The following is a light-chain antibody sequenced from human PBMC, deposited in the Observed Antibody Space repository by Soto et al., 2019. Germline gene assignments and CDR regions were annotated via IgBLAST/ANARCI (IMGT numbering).Light chain of an antibody. J-gene: IGKJ1*01. V-gene: IGKV1-27*01. CDR3: QRYNSAPRT. CDR2: AAS. CDR1: QGISNF. Sequence: DIQMTQSPFSLSASVGDRITLTCRASQGISNFVAWYQQKPGEVPKLLIYAASTLQSGVPSRFSGSGSGTDFTLTISSLQPEDVATYYCQRYNSAPRTFGQGTKVEIK.